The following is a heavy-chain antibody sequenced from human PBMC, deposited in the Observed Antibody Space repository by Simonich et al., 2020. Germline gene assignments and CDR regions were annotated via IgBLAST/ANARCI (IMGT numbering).Heavy chain of an antibody. CDR1: GYTFTGYY. CDR3: ARGPGIYYYYGMDV. D-gene: IGHD3-10*01. V-gene: IGHV1-2*06. CDR2: SNPNSGGT. Sequence: GAEVKKPGASVKVSCKASGYTFTGYYMHWVRQAPGQGLEWMGRSNPNSGGTNYAQKFQGRVTMTRDTSTSTTYMELSRLRSDDTAEYYCARGPGIYYYYGMDVWGQGTTVTVSS. J-gene: IGHJ6*02.